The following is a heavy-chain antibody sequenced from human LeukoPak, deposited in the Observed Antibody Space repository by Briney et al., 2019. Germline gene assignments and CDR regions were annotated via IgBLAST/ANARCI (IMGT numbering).Heavy chain of an antibody. J-gene: IGHJ4*02. CDR3: ARKTTGTMSPYFDY. V-gene: IGHV4-39*07. Sequence: PSETLSLTCTVSGGSIRSSYYYWGWIRQPPGKGLEWIGSIYDSGSTYYNPSLKSRVTISVDTSRNQFSLKLSSVTAADTAVYYCARKTTGTMSPYFDYWGQGALVTVSS. CDR2: IYDSGST. CDR1: GGSIRSSYYY. D-gene: IGHD1-1*01.